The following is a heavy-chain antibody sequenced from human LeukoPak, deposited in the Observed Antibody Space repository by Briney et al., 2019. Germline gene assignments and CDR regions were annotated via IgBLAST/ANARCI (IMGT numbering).Heavy chain of an antibody. CDR2: INEDGSEK. Sequence: PGGSLRLSCAASGFTFSTYWMTWVRQAPGKGVEWVADINEDGSEKFYVDSVKGRFTIYRDNAKKSVYLQMNSLIAEDTALYYCARNQGAAGDYWGQGTLVTVSS. J-gene: IGHJ4*02. CDR3: ARNQGAAGDY. V-gene: IGHV3-7*01. D-gene: IGHD6-13*01. CDR1: GFTFSTYW.